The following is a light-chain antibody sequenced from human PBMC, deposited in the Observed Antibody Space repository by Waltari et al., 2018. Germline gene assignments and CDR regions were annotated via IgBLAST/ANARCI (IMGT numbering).Light chain of an antibody. CDR2: EVS. V-gene: IGLV2-23*02. J-gene: IGLJ2*01. CDR1: SSDVGSYNL. Sequence: QSALTQPASVSGSPGQSITISCPGTSSDVGSYNLVSWYQQHPGKAPKLMIYEVSKRPSGVSTRFSGSRSGNTASLTISGLQAEDEADYYCCSYAGSSTYVVFGGGTKLSVL. CDR3: CSYAGSSTYVV.